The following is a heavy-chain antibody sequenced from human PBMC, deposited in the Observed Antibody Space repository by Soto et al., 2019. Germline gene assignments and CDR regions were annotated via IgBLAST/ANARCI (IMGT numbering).Heavy chain of an antibody. CDR1: GGSISSGTSY. Sequence: QVQLQESGPGLVKPSQTLSLTCNVSGGSISSGTSYWTWIRQHLGEGLEWIGHIYFTGATYSNPSLRSRLTMSVDTSKNQFSLKLTSVTAADTATYYCASIPRRGYSYGIDYWGQGTLVTVSS. CDR2: IYFTGAT. J-gene: IGHJ4*02. V-gene: IGHV4-31*03. CDR3: ASIPRRGYSYGIDY. D-gene: IGHD2-21*02.